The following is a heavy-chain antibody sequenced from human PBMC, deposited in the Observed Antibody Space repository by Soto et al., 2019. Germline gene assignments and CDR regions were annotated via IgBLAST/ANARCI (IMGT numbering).Heavy chain of an antibody. CDR3: ARHSYYYDSSGYYMDNWFDP. D-gene: IGHD3-22*01. Sequence: PGESLKISCKGSGYSFTSYWIGWVRQMPGKGLEWMGIIYPGDSDTRYSPSFQGQVTISADKSISTAYLQWSSLKASDTAMYYCARHSYYYDSSGYYMDNWFDPWGQGTLVTVSS. J-gene: IGHJ5*02. CDR2: IYPGDSDT. CDR1: GYSFTSYW. V-gene: IGHV5-51*01.